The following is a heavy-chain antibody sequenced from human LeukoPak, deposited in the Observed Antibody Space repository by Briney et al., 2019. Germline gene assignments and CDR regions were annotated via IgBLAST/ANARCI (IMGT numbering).Heavy chain of an antibody. Sequence: GGSLRLSCAASGFTFSSYAMHWVRQAPGKGLEWVAFIHSDGSNKHYADSVKGRFTISRDNSKNTLYLQMNSLRAEDTAVYYCAKQDFAPNFDYWGQGTLVTVSS. V-gene: IGHV3-30*02. CDR1: GFTFSSYA. D-gene: IGHD2-15*01. CDR2: IHSDGSNK. CDR3: AKQDFAPNFDY. J-gene: IGHJ4*02.